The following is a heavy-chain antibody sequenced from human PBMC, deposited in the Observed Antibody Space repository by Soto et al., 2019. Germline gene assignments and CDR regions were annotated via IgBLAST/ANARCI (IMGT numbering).Heavy chain of an antibody. V-gene: IGHV3-21*01. Sequence: VQLVESGGGLVEPGGSLRLSCAASGFTFSSYSMNWVRQAPGKGLEWVSSITSSNNYIHYAASVEGRFTISRDNAKSSLYLQMNSLRAEDTAVYYCGRDTNFYASGSGVDYWGQGTLVTVSS. CDR1: GFTFSSYS. D-gene: IGHD3-10*01. CDR3: GRDTNFYASGSGVDY. CDR2: ITSSNNYI. J-gene: IGHJ4*02.